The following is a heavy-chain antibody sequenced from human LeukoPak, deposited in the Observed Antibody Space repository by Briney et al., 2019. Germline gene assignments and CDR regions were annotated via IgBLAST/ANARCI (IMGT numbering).Heavy chain of an antibody. J-gene: IGHJ6*01. V-gene: IGHV3-74*01. D-gene: IGHD2-2*01. Sequence: PGGALTLSCVPSGFTVISYYMHWDRQTARKERIWVSRITGDGSSTSYADSVKGRFTISRDNAKNTLYLQMNILRAEDTAVYYCGRGGVPASIDVWGRGATVIVSS. CDR2: ITGDGSST. CDR3: GRGGVPASIDV. CDR1: GFTVISYY.